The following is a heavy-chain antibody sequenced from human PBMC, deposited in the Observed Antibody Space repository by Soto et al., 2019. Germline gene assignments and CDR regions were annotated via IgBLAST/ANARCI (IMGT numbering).Heavy chain of an antibody. Sequence: SQPLSLTCAICWDSVSINSAAGNLIRQSPSRGLEWLGRTYYRSKWYNDYAVSVKSRITINPETSKNQFSLQLNSVTPEETAVSYCAGVTWLRGMAVWGQGNPVTV. J-gene: IGHJ6*02. V-gene: IGHV6-1*01. D-gene: IGHD6-19*01. CDR1: WDSVSINSAA. CDR3: AGVTWLRGMAV. CDR2: TYYRSKWYN.